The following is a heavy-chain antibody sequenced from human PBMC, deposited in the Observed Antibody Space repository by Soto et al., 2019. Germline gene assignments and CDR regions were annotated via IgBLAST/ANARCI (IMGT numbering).Heavy chain of an antibody. Sequence: QVQLQESGPGLVKPSETLSLTCTVSGGSISRYYWSWIRQPPGKGLEWIGYIYYSGSTNYNPSLKSRVTKSVDTSKNQFSLKLSTVTAADTAVYYCARGDCSSTSCFDVWGKGTTVTVSS. V-gene: IGHV4-59*01. J-gene: IGHJ6*04. CDR3: ARGDCSSTSCFDV. CDR1: GGSISRYY. CDR2: IYYSGST. D-gene: IGHD2-2*01.